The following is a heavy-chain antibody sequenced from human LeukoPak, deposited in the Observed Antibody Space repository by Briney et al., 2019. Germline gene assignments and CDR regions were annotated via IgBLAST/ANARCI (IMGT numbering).Heavy chain of an antibody. V-gene: IGHV3-53*04. Sequence: QPGGSLRLSCAASGLTVSTNCITWVRQAPGRALEWGSNIYSGGTTYYADSVMGRFTISRHSSRNTLYLQMNSLRAEDTAVYYCARVDTVMAYYFDLWGQGTLVTVSS. CDR3: ARVDTVMAYYFDL. J-gene: IGHJ4*02. D-gene: IGHD5-18*01. CDR1: GLTVSTNC. CDR2: IYSGGTT.